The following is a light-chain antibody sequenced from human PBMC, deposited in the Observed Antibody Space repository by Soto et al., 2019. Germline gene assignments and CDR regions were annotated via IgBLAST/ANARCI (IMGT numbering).Light chain of an antibody. J-gene: IGKJ5*01. CDR3: QQYVSAPIT. CDR2: GVS. CDR1: QSLSSNY. Sequence: EIVLTQSPGTLSLSPGERATLSCRASQSLSSNYLAWYQQKPGQAPRLLIYGVSRRATGVPVSFSGSGSGTDFTLTISRLEPEDFAVYYCQQYVSAPITFGQGTRLEIK. V-gene: IGKV3-20*01.